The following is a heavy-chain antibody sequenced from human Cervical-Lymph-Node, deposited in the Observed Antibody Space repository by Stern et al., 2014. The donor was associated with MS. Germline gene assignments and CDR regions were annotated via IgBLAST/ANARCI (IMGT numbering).Heavy chain of an antibody. CDR3: ARSSSPSPYYYYGMDV. J-gene: IGHJ6*02. CDR1: GFTFSSYG. Sequence: VQLVESGGGVVQPGRSLRLSCAASGFTFSSYGMHWVRQAPGKGLEWVAVIWYDGSNKYYAESVKGRFTISRDNSKSTLYLQMNSLRAEDTAVYYCARSSSPSPYYYYGMDVWGQGTTVTVSS. CDR2: IWYDGSNK. V-gene: IGHV3-33*01. D-gene: IGHD6-13*01.